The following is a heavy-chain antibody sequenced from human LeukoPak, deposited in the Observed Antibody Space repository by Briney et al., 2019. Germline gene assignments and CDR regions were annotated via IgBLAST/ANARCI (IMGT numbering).Heavy chain of an antibody. J-gene: IGHJ6*02. V-gene: IGHV4-4*02. CDR1: IGSISSSKW. D-gene: IGHD1/OR15-1a*01. CDR3: ARQQWEQQGRDYYFNGLDV. CDR2: IYLYGTT. Sequence: SETLSLTCSVSIGSISSSKWWSWVRQSPVKGLEWIGEIYLYGTTNYNPSFTSRVTMSVDRSRNQFSLKLTSVTAADTAVYYCARQQWEQQGRDYYFNGLDVWGPGTTVIVSS.